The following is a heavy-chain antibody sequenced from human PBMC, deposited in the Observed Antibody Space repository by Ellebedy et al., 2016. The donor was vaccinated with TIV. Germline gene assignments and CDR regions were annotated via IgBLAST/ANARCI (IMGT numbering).Heavy chain of an antibody. V-gene: IGHV4-59*02. CDR3: AKWNGDWFAFEV. Sequence: MPGGSLRLSCNVFGGSVSSDYWNWIRRPPGKGLEWVGYVFHSGTNYNPSLKSRVTMSLDTSKNQLSLRLTSVTAADTAVYYCAKWNGDWFAFEVWGQGTMVTVSS. D-gene: IGHD3-9*01. CDR1: GGSVSSDY. CDR2: VFHSGT. J-gene: IGHJ3*01.